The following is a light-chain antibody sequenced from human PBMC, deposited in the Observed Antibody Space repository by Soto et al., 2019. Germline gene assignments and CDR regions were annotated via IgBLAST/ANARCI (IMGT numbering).Light chain of an antibody. J-gene: IGKJ2*01. CDR2: GAS. V-gene: IGKV3-20*01. CDR1: QTLRRTY. Sequence: EIVLMQSPGTLSLSPGERATLSCRASQTLRRTYMAWYQQKPGQAPRVLIYGASKRATGIPDRFSGSGSGTDFSLTISRLEPEDFAVYYCHQYDNAPQTYGQGTKVEIK. CDR3: HQYDNAPQT.